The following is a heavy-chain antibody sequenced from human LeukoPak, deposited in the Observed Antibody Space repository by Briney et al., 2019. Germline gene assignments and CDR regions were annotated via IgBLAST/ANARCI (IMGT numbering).Heavy chain of an antibody. J-gene: IGHJ4*02. V-gene: IGHV4-39*01. D-gene: IGHD1-1*01. CDR2: IYHTGST. Sequence: SETLSLTCSVSGDSLSSSNYYWGWIRQPPGRGLEWIASIYHTGSTYYNPSLKSRLTISVDTSKTQFSVTLSSVTAADTAVHYCARHEGNWNEFDSWGQGTLVIVSS. CDR1: GDSLSSSNYY. CDR3: ARHEGNWNEFDS.